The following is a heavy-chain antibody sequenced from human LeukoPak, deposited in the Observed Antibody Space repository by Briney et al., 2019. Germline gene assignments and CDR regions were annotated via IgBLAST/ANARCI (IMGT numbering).Heavy chain of an antibody. CDR3: TRESGAFSPFGF. CDR1: GGSILTTNW. J-gene: IGHJ4*02. Sequence: SGTLSLTCAVSGGSILTTNWWGWVRQPPGKGLEWIGEVHLSGASNYNPSLKSRVNMSIDKSKNQLSLELTSVTAADTAIYYCTRESGAFSPFGFWGQGTLVTVSS. D-gene: IGHD1-26*01. V-gene: IGHV4-4*02. CDR2: VHLSGAS.